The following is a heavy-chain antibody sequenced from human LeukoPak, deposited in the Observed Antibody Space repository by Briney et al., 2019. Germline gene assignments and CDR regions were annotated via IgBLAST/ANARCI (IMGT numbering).Heavy chain of an antibody. J-gene: IGHJ3*02. CDR1: GFTVSSNY. V-gene: IGHV3-53*01. D-gene: IGHD2-15*01. CDR2: IYSGGST. CDR3: ARDGGGDIVVAFAFDI. Sequence: PGGSLRLSCAASGFTVSSNYMSWVRQAPGKGLEWVSVIYSGGSTYYADSVKGRFTISRDNSKNTLYPQMNSLRAEDTAVYYCARDGGGDIVVAFAFDIWGQGTMVTVSS.